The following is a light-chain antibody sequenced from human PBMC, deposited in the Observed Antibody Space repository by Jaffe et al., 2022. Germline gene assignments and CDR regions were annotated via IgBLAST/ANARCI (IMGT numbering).Light chain of an antibody. J-gene: IGKJ2*02. Sequence: EIVMTQSPATLSVSPGERATLSCRASQSVSSNLAWYQQKPGQAPRLLIYGASTRATGIPARFSGSGSGTEFTLTISSLQSEDFAVYYCQQYNNWPSCTFGQGTKLEIK. CDR2: GAS. CDR3: QQYNNWPSCT. CDR1: QSVSSN. V-gene: IGKV3-15*01.